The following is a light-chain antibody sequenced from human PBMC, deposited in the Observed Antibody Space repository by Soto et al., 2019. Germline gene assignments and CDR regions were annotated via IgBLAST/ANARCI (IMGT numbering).Light chain of an antibody. CDR1: QSVYTN. Sequence: EIVMTQSPATLSVSPGERATLSCRASQSVYTNLAWYQQKPGQAPRLLIYGASTRATGIPARFSGSGSGTDFTVPISSLQSEDFAVFYCQQYNNWPLTFGGGTKVEIK. CDR2: GAS. CDR3: QQYNNWPLT. V-gene: IGKV3-15*01. J-gene: IGKJ4*01.